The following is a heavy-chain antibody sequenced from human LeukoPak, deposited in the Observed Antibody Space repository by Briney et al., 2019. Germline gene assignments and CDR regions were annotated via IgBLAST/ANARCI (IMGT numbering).Heavy chain of an antibody. Sequence: GGSLRLSCAAPGFTFTNFAMHWGRQAPGKGLEWVAVVSNDGSDKYYADSVKGRFTISRDNAKNTLYLQMNSLRAEDTAVYFCAKDCRGNNCGAIDYWGQGTLVTVSS. D-gene: IGHD5-18*01. J-gene: IGHJ4*02. CDR3: AKDCRGNNCGAIDY. CDR2: VSNDGSDK. V-gene: IGHV3-30*18. CDR1: GFTFTNFA.